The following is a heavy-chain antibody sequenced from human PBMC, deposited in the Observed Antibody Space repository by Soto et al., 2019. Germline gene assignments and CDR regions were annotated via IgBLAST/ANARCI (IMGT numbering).Heavy chain of an antibody. V-gene: IGHV2-26*04. D-gene: IGHD6-13*01. Sequence: QVTVRESGPVLVKPTEPLTLTCTVSGLSLSNAGLCVSWFRQPPGKALKWLAHIFLNDEKSYSTSLKSRLTTTQETSKSQVVLIMTNMEPVYTATYYCASKLSTSWYWFDTWGQATLVHVPS. J-gene: IGHJ5*02. CDR3: ASKLSTSWYWFDT. CDR1: GLSLSNAGLC. CDR2: IFLNDEK.